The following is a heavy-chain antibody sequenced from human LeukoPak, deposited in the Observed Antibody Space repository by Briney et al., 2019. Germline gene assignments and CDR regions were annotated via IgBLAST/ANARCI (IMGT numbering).Heavy chain of an antibody. D-gene: IGHD6-13*01. J-gene: IGHJ4*02. CDR1: GFTFSDYY. CDR2: ISSSETAT. Sequence: PGGSLRLSCAVSGFTFSDYYMSWIRQAPGKGLEWVSCISSSETATSYADSVKGRFTISRDNAKNSLYLQMNSLRAEDTAVYYCARVGTIAAAGSNDYWGQGTLVTVSS. CDR3: ARVGTIAAAGSNDY. V-gene: IGHV3-11*01.